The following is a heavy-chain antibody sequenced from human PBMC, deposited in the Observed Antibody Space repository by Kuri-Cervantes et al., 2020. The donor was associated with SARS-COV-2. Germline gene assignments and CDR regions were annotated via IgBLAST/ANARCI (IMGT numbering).Heavy chain of an antibody. Sequence: SVKVSCKASGYTFTSYDINWVRQATGQGLEWMGGIIPIFGTANYAQKFQGRVTITTDESTSTAYMELSSLRSEDTAVYYCARVKDSSSSYFDYWGQGTLVTVSS. CDR3: ARVKDSSSSYFDY. J-gene: IGHJ4*02. CDR1: GYTFTSYD. D-gene: IGHD6-6*01. V-gene: IGHV1-69*05. CDR2: IIPIFGTA.